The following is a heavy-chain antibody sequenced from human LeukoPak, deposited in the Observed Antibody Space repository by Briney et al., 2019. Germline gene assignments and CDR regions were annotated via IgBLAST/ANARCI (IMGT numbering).Heavy chain of an antibody. CDR2: ISSSSSTI. CDR3: ARRFAPGSGSHTPTSDY. J-gene: IGHJ4*02. D-gene: IGHD3-10*01. Sequence: GGSLRLSCAASGFTFSSYSMTWVRQAPGKGLEWVSYISSSSSTIYYADSVKGRFTISRDNAKNSLYLQMNSLRAEDTAVYYCARRFAPGSGSHTPTSDYWGQGTLVTVSS. CDR1: GFTFSSYS. V-gene: IGHV3-48*01.